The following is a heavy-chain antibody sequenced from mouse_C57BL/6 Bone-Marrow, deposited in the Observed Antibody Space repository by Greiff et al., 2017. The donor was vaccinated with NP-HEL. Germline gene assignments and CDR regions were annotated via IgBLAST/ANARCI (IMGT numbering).Heavy chain of an antibody. J-gene: IGHJ3*01. V-gene: IGHV5-4*01. CDR2: ISDGGSYT. CDR1: GFTFSSYA. D-gene: IGHD2-3*01. Sequence: DVHLVESGGGLVKPGGSLKLSCAASGFTFSSYAMSWVRQTPEKRLEWVATISDGGSYTYYPDNVKGRFTISRDNAKNNLYLQMSHLKSEDTAMYYCARGGLMMVTAWFAYWGQGTLVTVSA. CDR3: ARGGLMMVTAWFAY.